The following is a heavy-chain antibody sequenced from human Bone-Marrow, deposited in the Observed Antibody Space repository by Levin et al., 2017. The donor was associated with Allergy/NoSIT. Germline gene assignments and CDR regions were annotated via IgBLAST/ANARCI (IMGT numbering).Heavy chain of an antibody. D-gene: IGHD2-15*01. CDR2: IYPGDSDT. CDR3: ARQKYCSGGSCYSLDFDY. CDR1: GYSFTSYW. J-gene: IGHJ4*02. V-gene: IGHV5-51*01. Sequence: GESLKISCKGSGYSFTSYWIGWVRQMPGKGLEWMGIIYPGDSDTRYSPSFQGQVTISADKSISTAYLQWSSLKASDTAMYYCARQKYCSGGSCYSLDFDYWGQGTLVTVSS.